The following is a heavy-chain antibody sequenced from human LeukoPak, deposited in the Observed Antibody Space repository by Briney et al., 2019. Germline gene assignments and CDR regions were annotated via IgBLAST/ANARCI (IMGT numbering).Heavy chain of an antibody. D-gene: IGHD2-15*01. CDR2: INSDGSST. J-gene: IGHJ6*02. Sequence: GGSLRLSCAASGFTFSSYWMHWVRQAPGKGLVWVSRINSDGSSTSYADSVKGRFTISRDNAKNTLYLQMNSLRAEDTAVYYCAGDRKHCSSGSCYSSPFWGQGTTVTVSS. CDR1: GFTFSSYW. V-gene: IGHV3-74*01. CDR3: AGDRKHCSSGSCYSSPF.